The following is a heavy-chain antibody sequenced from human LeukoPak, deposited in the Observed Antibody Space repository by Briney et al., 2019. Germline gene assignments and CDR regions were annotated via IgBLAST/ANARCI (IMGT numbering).Heavy chain of an antibody. CDR3: ARDSSGWYVFDY. J-gene: IGHJ4*02. CDR1: GYTFTVYY. V-gene: IGHV1-2*02. CDR2: INPSSGGT. D-gene: IGHD6-19*01. Sequence: ASVKVSCKASGYTFTVYYMHWVRQAPGQGLEWMGWINPSSGGTNYAQKFQGRVTMTRDTSISTAYMELSRLRSDDTAVYYCARDSSGWYVFDYWGQGTLVTVSS.